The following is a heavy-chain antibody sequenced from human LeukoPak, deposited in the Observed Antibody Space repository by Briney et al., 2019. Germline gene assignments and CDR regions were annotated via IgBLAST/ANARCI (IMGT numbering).Heavy chain of an antibody. CDR1: GGSISSYY. D-gene: IGHD1-7*01. J-gene: IGHJ4*02. Sequence: KPSETLSLTCTVSGGSISSYYWSWIRQPPGKGLEWIGEINHSGSTNYNPSLKSRVTISVDTSKNQFSLKLSSVTAADTAVYYCAGGITGTREFDYWGQGTLVTVSS. CDR2: INHSGST. CDR3: AGGITGTREFDY. V-gene: IGHV4-34*01.